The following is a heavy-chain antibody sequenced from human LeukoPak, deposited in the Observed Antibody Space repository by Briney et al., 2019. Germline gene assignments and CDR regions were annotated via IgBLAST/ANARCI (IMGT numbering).Heavy chain of an antibody. D-gene: IGHD3-10*01. V-gene: IGHV4-59*01. CDR3: ARVDRMVQGWFDP. CDR2: IYYSGST. Sequence: KASETLSLTCTVSGGSISSYYWSWIRQPPGKGLEWIGYIYYSGSTNYNPSLKSRVTISVDTSKNQFSLKLSSVTAADTAVYYCARVDRMVQGWFDPWGQGTLVTVSS. CDR1: GGSISSYY. J-gene: IGHJ5*02.